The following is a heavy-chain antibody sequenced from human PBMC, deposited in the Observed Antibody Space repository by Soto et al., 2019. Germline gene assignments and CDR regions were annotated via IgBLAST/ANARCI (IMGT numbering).Heavy chain of an antibody. CDR1: GFTFRNYA. Sequence: EVQLLESGGGLVQPGGSLRLSCVVSGFTFRNYAMSWVRQAPGKGLEWVSGVSGSGDSTWYPNSVKGRFTIFKDNSKNTLYLQMNNLRAEDMAVYYCGKDRDASGYYSLDYRGPGTLVTVSS. J-gene: IGHJ4*01. V-gene: IGHV3-23*01. CDR2: VSGSGDST. CDR3: GKDRDASGYYSLDY. D-gene: IGHD3-22*01.